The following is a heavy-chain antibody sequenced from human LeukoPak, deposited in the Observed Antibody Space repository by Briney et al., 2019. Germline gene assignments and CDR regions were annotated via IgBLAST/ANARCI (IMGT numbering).Heavy chain of an antibody. Sequence: PGGSLRLSRAASGFTFSSYSMNWVRQAPGKGLEWVSSISSSSSYIYYADSVKGRFTISRDNAKNSLYLQMNSLRAEDTAVYYCARGPVIVVVPAAITGYYYMDVWGKGTTVTVSS. CDR2: ISSSSSYI. V-gene: IGHV3-21*01. D-gene: IGHD2-2*01. CDR3: ARGPVIVVVPAAITGYYYMDV. J-gene: IGHJ6*03. CDR1: GFTFSSYS.